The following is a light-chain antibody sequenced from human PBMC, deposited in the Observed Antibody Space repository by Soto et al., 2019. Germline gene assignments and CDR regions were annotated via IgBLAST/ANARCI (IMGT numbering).Light chain of an antibody. CDR3: QQYYSTPPS. Sequence: DIVMTQSPDSLAVSLGGRATINCKSSQSVLYSSNNENYLAWYQQKPGQPPKLLIYWASTRESGVPDRFSGSGSGTDFTLTISSLQAEDVAVYYCQQYYSTPPSFGGGTKVEIK. J-gene: IGKJ4*01. V-gene: IGKV4-1*01. CDR1: QSVLYSSNNENY. CDR2: WAS.